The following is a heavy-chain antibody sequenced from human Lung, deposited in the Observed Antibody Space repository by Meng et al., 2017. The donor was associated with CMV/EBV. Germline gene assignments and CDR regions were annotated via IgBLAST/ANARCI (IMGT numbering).Heavy chain of an antibody. CDR1: GYSISSGYY. J-gene: IGHJ4*02. Sequence: SCTVSGYSISSGYYWGWIRQPPGKGLEWIGSIYHSGSTYYNPSLKSRVTISVDTSKNQFSLKLSSVTAADTAVYYCARDNWNYDQKLFDYWGQGTXVTVSS. CDR2: IYHSGST. CDR3: ARDNWNYDQKLFDY. V-gene: IGHV4-38-2*02. D-gene: IGHD1-7*01.